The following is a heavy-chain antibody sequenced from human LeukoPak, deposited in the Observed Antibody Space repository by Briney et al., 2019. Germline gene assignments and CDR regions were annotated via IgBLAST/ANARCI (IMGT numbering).Heavy chain of an antibody. V-gene: IGHV4-4*07. CDR1: GGSISRYY. CDR2: IYTSGST. CDR3: AGSPYGSGRRTHIDY. D-gene: IGHD3-10*01. J-gene: IGHJ4*01. Sequence: PWETLSLTCTVSGGSISRYYWSWIRQPAGKGLEWIGRIYTSGSTIYNPSLKSRVTMSVDTSKNQFTLNLSSVTAADTAVYYCAGSPYGSGRRTHIDYWGQGTLVTVSS.